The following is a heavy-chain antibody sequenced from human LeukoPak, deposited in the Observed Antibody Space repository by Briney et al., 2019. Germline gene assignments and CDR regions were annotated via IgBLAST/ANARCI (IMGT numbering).Heavy chain of an antibody. Sequence: GGSLRLSCAASGFTFSSYAMHWVRQAPGKGLEWVAVISYDGSNKYYADSVKGRFTISRDNSKNTLYLQMNSLRAEDTAVYYCASPVIGRTDYWGQGTLVTVSS. V-gene: IGHV3-30-3*01. D-gene: IGHD1-20*01. J-gene: IGHJ4*02. CDR2: ISYDGSNK. CDR1: GFTFSSYA. CDR3: ASPVIGRTDY.